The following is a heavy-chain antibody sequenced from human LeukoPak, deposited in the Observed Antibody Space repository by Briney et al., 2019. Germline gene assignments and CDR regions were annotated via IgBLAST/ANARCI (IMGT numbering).Heavy chain of an antibody. D-gene: IGHD3-10*01. V-gene: IGHV1-2*02. Sequence: GASVKVSCKASGYTFTGYYMHWVRQAPGQGLEWMGWINPNSGGTNYAQKFQDRVTMTRDTSISTAYMELSRLRSDDTAVYYCARLSGSGSYGSNYWGQGTLVTVSS. CDR1: GYTFTGYY. J-gene: IGHJ4*02. CDR2: INPNSGGT. CDR3: ARLSGSGSYGSNY.